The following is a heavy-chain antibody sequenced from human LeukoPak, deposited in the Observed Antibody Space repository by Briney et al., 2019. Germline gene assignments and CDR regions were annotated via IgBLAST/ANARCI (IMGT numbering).Heavy chain of an antibody. J-gene: IGHJ3*02. V-gene: IGHV1-69*04. CDR1: GGTFSSYA. CDR2: IIPILGIA. CDR3: AREPSSSWYRESFDI. D-gene: IGHD6-13*01. Sequence: SVKVSCKASGGTFSSYAISWVRQAPGQGLEWMGRIIPILGIANYAQKFQGRVTITADKSTSTAYMELSSLRSEDTAVYYCAREPSSSWYRESFDIWGQGTMVTVSS.